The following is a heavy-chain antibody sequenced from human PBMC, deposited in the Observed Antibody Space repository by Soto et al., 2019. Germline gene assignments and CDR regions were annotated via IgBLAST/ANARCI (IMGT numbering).Heavy chain of an antibody. CDR2: ISPYSGYT. D-gene: IGHD2-8*01. CDR3: AREASVLITAAEPSRFDS. J-gene: IGHJ4*02. CDR1: GDSFMKYG. Sequence: SVKVSCKGFGDSFMKYGINWVRQAPGQGLEWVGWISPYSGYTHSAQKFHGRLTLTTDTAASTAYMELRILRSADTALYYCAREASVLITAAEPSRFDSLCLGALLTISS. V-gene: IGHV1-18*01.